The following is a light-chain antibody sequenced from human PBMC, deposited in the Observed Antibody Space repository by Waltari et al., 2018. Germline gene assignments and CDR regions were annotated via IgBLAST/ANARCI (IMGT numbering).Light chain of an antibody. CDR2: RDN. Sequence: QSVLTQSPSASGTPWQRVTISCSGSSSNIEGNHVFWYQQIPGTAPKLLIFRDNMRPSGVPDRFSASKSGTSASLAISGLRSEDEADYYCAAWDNSLSGVLFGGGTKLTVL. J-gene: IGLJ2*01. V-gene: IGLV1-47*01. CDR3: AAWDNSLSGVL. CDR1: SSNIEGNH.